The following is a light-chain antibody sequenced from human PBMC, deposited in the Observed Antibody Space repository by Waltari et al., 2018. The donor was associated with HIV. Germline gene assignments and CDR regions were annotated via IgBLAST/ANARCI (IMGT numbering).Light chain of an antibody. Sequence: QSALTQPASVSGSPGQSVTISCIGSDIDIGIYDYISWYHHPPTRAPRLVCFNANRRPSGGPCRCAGSKSGNTASLTISGLQADDEGVYYCSSYVTGGSLLFGGGTQVTVL. CDR3: SSYVTGGSLL. CDR1: DIDIGIYDY. CDR2: NAN. V-gene: IGLV2-14*01. J-gene: IGLJ3*02.